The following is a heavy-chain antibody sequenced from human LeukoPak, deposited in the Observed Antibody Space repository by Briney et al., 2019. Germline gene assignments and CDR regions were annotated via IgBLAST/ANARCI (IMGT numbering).Heavy chain of an antibody. D-gene: IGHD6-6*01. Sequence: PSETLSLTCTVSGYSIGSGYFWGWIRQPPGKGLEWIGTIYHSGSTYYNSSLKGRVTISVDTSKNQFSLKVNSMTAADTAVYYCASLVRPGWFDPWGQGTLVTVSS. CDR2: IYHSGST. CDR3: ASLVRPGWFDP. CDR1: GYSIGSGYF. V-gene: IGHV4-38-2*02. J-gene: IGHJ5*02.